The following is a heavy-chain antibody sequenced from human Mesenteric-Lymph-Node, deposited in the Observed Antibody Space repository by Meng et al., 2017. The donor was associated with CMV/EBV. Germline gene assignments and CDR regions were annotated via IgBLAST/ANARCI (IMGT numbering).Heavy chain of an antibody. CDR2: IIPILGIA. CDR1: GNFSSYA. D-gene: IGHD3-10*01. Sequence: GNFSSYAISWVRQAPGQGLEWMGGIIPILGIANYAQKFQGRVTITADKSTSTAYMELSSLRSEDTAVYYCARVDLWFGELWIRWFDPWGQGTLVTVSS. J-gene: IGHJ5*02. V-gene: IGHV1-69*10. CDR3: ARVDLWFGELWIRWFDP.